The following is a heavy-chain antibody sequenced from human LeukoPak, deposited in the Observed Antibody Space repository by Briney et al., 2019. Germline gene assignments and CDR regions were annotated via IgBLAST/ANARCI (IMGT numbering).Heavy chain of an antibody. D-gene: IGHD6-19*01. J-gene: IGHJ4*02. V-gene: IGHV4-59*01. CDR2: VYDSGST. CDR3: TRADGGWSQFNY. CDR1: GGFISDDH. Sequence: PSETLSLTCTVSGGFISDDHWSWIRQPPGKGLEWIGYVYDSGSTNYNPSLKSRVTISVDASKNQFSLKLTSVTAADTAVYYCTRADGGWSQFNYWGQGILVTVSS.